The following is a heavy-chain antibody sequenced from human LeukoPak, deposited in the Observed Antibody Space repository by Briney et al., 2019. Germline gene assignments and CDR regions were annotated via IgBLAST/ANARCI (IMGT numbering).Heavy chain of an antibody. J-gene: IGHJ5*02. V-gene: IGHV3-30*02. CDR2: IRYDGSNK. Sequence: GGSLRLSYAASGFTFSSYGMHWVRQAPGKGLEWVAFIRYDGSNKYYADSVKGRFTISRDNSKNTLYLQMNSLRAEDTAVYYCAKREVVVVAATFFWFDPWGQGTLVTVSS. CDR1: GFTFSSYG. CDR3: AKREVVVVAATFFWFDP. D-gene: IGHD2-15*01.